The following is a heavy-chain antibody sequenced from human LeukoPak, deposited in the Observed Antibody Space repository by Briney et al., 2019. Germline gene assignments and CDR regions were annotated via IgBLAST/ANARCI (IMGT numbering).Heavy chain of an antibody. CDR2: ISYDESNE. J-gene: IGHJ4*02. D-gene: IGHD6-25*01. V-gene: IGHV3-30*18. Sequence: GGSLRLSCAASEFTFSSYDMHWVRQAPGKGLEWVAVISYDESNEYYADSVKGRFTISRDNSKNTLYLQMNSLRAEDTAVYCCAKEKSRADKNFDYWGQGTLVTVSS. CDR1: EFTFSSYD. CDR3: AKEKSRADKNFDY.